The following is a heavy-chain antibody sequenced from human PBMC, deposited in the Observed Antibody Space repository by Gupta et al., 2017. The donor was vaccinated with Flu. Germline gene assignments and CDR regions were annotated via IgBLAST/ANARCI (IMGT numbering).Heavy chain of an antibody. D-gene: IGHD6-19*01. V-gene: IGHV3-23*01. Sequence: EVQLLESGGGLVQPGGSLRLSCAASGFTSSNYPMRWVRQAQGKGLEWVSAISDSGDTTFYTDSVKGRFIISRDNSKNTLYLQMNSLRAEDTALYYCANRKSSDWYGVGDYWGQGTLVTVSS. J-gene: IGHJ4*02. CDR3: ANRKSSDWYGVGDY. CDR1: GFTSSNYP. CDR2: ISDSGDTT.